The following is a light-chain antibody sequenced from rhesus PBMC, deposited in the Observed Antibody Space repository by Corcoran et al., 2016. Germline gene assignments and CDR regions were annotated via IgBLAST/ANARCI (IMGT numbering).Light chain of an antibody. V-gene: IGKV3-10*01. Sequence: QVILTQSPATLSLSPGERATLSCRASQSVSSYLAWYQQKPGQVPRLLIYGASSRATGIPDRFSGSGSGTDFTLTISSLEPEDVGVYHCYQHPSGYTFGPGTKLDIK. J-gene: IGKJ3*01. CDR1: QSVSSY. CDR2: GAS. CDR3: YQHPSGYT.